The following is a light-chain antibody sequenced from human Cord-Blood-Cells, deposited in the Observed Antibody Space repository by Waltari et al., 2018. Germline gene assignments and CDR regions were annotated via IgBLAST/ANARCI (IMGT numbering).Light chain of an antibody. Sequence: QSALTQPPSASGSPGQSVTISCTGTSSDVGGYNYVACYQPHPGKAPKLMIYEVSKRPSGVPDRFSGSKSGNTASLTVSGLQAEDEADYYCSSYAGSNNVVFGGGTKLTVL. CDR2: EVS. CDR1: SSDVGGYNY. CDR3: SSYAGSNNVV. J-gene: IGLJ2*01. V-gene: IGLV2-8*01.